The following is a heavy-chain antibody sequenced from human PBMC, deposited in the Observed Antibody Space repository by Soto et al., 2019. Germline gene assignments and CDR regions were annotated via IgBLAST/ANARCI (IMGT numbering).Heavy chain of an antibody. CDR1: GGTFSSYR. J-gene: IGHJ6*02. D-gene: IGHD3-10*01. CDR2: ITPVIGTP. V-gene: IGHV1-69*06. CDR3: ARDLPSLEVRSYGMDV. Sequence: QVQLVQSGAEVKKPGSSVKVSCKVSGGTFSSYRISWVRQAPGQGLEWVGGITPVIGTPDYAQKFRVRVTVTAARSTSTAYMELSRLRSEDTAVYYCARDLPSLEVRSYGMDVWGQGTTVTVSS.